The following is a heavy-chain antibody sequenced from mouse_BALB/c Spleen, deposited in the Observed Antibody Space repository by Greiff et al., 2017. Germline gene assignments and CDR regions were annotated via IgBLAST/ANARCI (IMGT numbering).Heavy chain of an antibody. J-gene: IGHJ2*01. Sequence: EVKLVESGPELVKPGASVKVSCKASGYAFTSYNMYWVKQSHGKSLEWIGYIDPYNGGTSYNQKFKGKATLTVDKSSSTAYMHLNSLTSEDSAVYYCARSDKDYFDYWGQAPLSQSPQ. CDR3: ARSDKDYFDY. CDR2: IDPYNGGT. V-gene: IGHV1S135*01. CDR1: GYAFTSYN.